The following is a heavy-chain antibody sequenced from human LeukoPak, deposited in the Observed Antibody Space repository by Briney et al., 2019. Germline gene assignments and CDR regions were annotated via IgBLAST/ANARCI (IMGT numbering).Heavy chain of an antibody. CDR3: ARGRTRRGVDY. CDR2: INHSGST. D-gene: IGHD3/OR15-3a*01. V-gene: IGHV4-34*01. J-gene: IGHJ4*02. Sequence: GSLRLSCAASGFTFSSYAMSWIRQPPGKGLEWIGEINHSGSTNYNPSLKSRVTISVDTSKNQFSLKLSSVTAADTAVYYCARGRTRRGVDYWGQGTLVTVSS. CDR1: GFTFSSYA.